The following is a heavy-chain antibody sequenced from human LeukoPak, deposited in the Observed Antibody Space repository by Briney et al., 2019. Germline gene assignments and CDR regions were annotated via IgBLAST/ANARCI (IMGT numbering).Heavy chain of an antibody. CDR2: IYHSGST. V-gene: IGHV4-30-2*01. Sequence: PSGTLSLSCTVSGGSISSSSYYWSWIRQPPGKGLEWIGYIYHSGSTYYNPSLKSRVTISVDRSKNQFSLKLSSVTAADTAVYYCARAHIVVVPAAPGFDYWGQGTLVTVSS. CDR1: GGSISSSSYY. J-gene: IGHJ4*02. CDR3: ARAHIVVVPAAPGFDY. D-gene: IGHD2-2*01.